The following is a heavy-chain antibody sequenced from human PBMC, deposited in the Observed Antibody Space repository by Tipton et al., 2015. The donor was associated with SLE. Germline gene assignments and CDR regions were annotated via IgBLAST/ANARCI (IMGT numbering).Heavy chain of an antibody. V-gene: IGHV3-48*03. CDR3: ARLLREYYYGLHNFDY. J-gene: IGHJ4*02. D-gene: IGHD3-10*01. CDR2: ISSSGSTI. Sequence: SLRLSCAASGLTFSSYEMNWVRQAPGKGLEWVSYISSSGSTIYYADSVKGRFTISRDNAKNSLYLQMNSLRAEDTAVYYCARLLREYYYGLHNFDYWGQGTLVTVSS. CDR1: GLTFSSYE.